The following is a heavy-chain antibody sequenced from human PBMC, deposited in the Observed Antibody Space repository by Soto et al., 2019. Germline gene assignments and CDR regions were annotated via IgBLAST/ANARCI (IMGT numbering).Heavy chain of an antibody. V-gene: IGHV3-30-3*01. J-gene: IGHJ6*02. Sequence: QVQLVESGGGVVQPGWSLRLSCAAYGFPFSSYAMHWVRQAPGKGLEWVAVISYDGSNKYYADSVKGRFTISRDNSKNTLYQQMNSLRAEDTAVYYCARDRLRYNWNDFPYYYYVMDVWGQGTTVTVSS. CDR2: ISYDGSNK. CDR3: ARDRLRYNWNDFPYYYYVMDV. D-gene: IGHD1-1*01. CDR1: GFPFSSYA.